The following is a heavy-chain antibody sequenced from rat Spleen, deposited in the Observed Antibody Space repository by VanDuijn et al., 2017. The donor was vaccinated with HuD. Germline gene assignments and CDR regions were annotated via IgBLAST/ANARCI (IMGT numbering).Heavy chain of an antibody. CDR3: ARHPLNGYGGYEGWFAY. J-gene: IGHJ3*01. D-gene: IGHD1-11*01. V-gene: IGHV5-22*01. CDR2: ISYEGSST. CDR1: GFTLSDYY. Sequence: EVQLVESGGGLVQPGRSLKLSCAASGFTLSDYYMAWVRQAPKKGLEWVASISYEGSSTYYGDSVKGRFTISRDNAKSTLYLQMNSLRSEDTATYYCARHPLNGYGGYEGWFAYWGQGTLVTVSS.